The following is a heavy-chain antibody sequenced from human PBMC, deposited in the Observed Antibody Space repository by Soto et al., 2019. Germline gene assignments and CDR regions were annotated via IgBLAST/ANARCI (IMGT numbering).Heavy chain of an antibody. CDR1: GFTFSSYA. CDR2: ISYDGSNK. J-gene: IGHJ4*02. V-gene: IGHV3-30-3*01. Sequence: QVQLVESGGGVVQPGRSLRLSCAASGFTFSSYAMHWVRQAPGKGLEWVAVISYDGSNKYYADSVKGRFTISRDNSKNTLYLQMNSLRAEDTAVYYCAREYIALVPAAPDYWGQGTLVTVSS. D-gene: IGHD2-2*01. CDR3: AREYIALVPAAPDY.